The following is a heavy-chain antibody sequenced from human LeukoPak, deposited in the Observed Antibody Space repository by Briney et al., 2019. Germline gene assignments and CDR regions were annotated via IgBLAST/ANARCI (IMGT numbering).Heavy chain of an antibody. Sequence: SETLSLTCAVYGGSFSGYYWSWIRQPPGKGLEWIGEINHSGSTNYNPSLKSRSTISVDTPKNQFSLRLSSVTAADPAVYYCRTRSELYSYDYMDVWGKGTTVTISS. J-gene: IGHJ6*03. CDR2: INHSGST. V-gene: IGHV4-34*01. CDR1: GGSFSGYY. CDR3: RTRSELYSYDYMDV. D-gene: IGHD1-26*01.